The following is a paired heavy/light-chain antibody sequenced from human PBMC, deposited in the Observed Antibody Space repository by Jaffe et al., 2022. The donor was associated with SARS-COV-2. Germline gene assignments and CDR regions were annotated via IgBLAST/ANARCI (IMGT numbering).Light chain of an antibody. Sequence: QSVVTQPPSVSGTPGQRVTISCSGTTSNVGANTVNWYQQLPGTAPKLLIYTKNYRPSGVPDRFSASKSGTSASLAISGLQSEDEADYYCEVWDDNLNGRVFGGGTKVTVL. CDR2: TKN. J-gene: IGLJ3*02. CDR1: TSNVGANT. V-gene: IGLV1-44*01. CDR3: EVWDDNLNGRV.
Heavy chain of an antibody. CDR3: ARDNYYDGNGFPYYFDY. J-gene: IGHJ4*02. V-gene: IGHV4-38-2*02. D-gene: IGHD3-22*01. CDR2: IYHSGST. CDR1: GYSISSGYY. Sequence: QVQLQESGPGLVKPSETLSLTCSVSGYSISSGYYWGWLRQSPGKGLEWIASIYHSGSTYSNPSLNSRVTILVDTSKNQFSLRLTSVTAADTAVYYCARDNYYDGNGFPYYFDYWGQGALVTVSS.